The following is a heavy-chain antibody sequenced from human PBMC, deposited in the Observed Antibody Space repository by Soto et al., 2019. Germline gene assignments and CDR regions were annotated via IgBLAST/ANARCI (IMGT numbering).Heavy chain of an antibody. Sequence: QVQLEQSGTEVKEPGASVKVSCKASGYSFTSYNINWVRQTTGQGLEWMGWVNPSNGDAGLAQRFQGRVTMSSDTSITTAFVEVSSLAPEDAAIYFCARAPRPDAIAVLDHWGQGTLVSVSS. J-gene: IGHJ4*02. D-gene: IGHD2-15*01. CDR1: GYSFTSYN. CDR3: ARAPRPDAIAVLDH. CDR2: VNPSNGDA. V-gene: IGHV1-8*01.